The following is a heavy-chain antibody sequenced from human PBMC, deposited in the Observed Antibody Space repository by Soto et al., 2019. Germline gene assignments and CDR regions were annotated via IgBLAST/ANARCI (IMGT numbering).Heavy chain of an antibody. CDR2: IIPIFGTA. V-gene: IGHV1-69*13. CDR3: ASGYYDSSGYYSKDAFDI. CDR1: GGTFSSYA. Sequence: SVKVSCKASGGTFSSYAISWVRQAPGQGLELMGGIIPIFGTANYAQKFQGRVTITADESTSTAYMELSSLRSEDTAVYYCASGYYDSSGYYSKDAFDIWGQGTMVTVSS. J-gene: IGHJ3*02. D-gene: IGHD3-22*01.